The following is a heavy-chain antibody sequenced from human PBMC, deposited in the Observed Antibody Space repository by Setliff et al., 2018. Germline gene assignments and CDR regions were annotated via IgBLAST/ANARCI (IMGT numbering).Heavy chain of an antibody. Sequence: SETLSLTCTVSGGSISSGSYYWSWIRQPAGKGLEWVGRLHTSGSTNYNPSLKSRVTISVDTSKNQFSLKLSSVTAADTAVYFCARDNTIVGATDYWGQGTLVTVSS. J-gene: IGHJ4*02. CDR1: GGSISSGSYY. CDR3: ARDNTIVGATDY. V-gene: IGHV4-61*02. CDR2: LHTSGST. D-gene: IGHD1-26*01.